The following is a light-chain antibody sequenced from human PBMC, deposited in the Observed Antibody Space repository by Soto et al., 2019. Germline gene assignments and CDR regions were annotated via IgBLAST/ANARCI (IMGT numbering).Light chain of an antibody. CDR3: QQYSAYPYT. V-gene: IGKV1-5*03. CDR2: KAS. Sequence: DIQMTQSPSPLSGSVGDRVTITCRASQTISSWLAWYQQKPGKAPKLLIYKASTLKSGVPSRFSGSGSGTEFTLTISSLQPDDFATYYCQQYSAYPYTFGQGTKVDIK. CDR1: QTISSW. J-gene: IGKJ2*01.